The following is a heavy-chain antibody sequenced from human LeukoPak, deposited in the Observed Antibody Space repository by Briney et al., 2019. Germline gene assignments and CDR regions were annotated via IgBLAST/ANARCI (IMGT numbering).Heavy chain of an antibody. J-gene: IGHJ3*02. Sequence: GGSLRLSCAASGFTFSSYWMHWVRQAPGKGLVWVSRINTDGSSTSYADSVKGRFTISRDNAKNTLYLQMNSLRAEDTAVYYCARVSNWKDAFDIWGQGTMVTVSS. D-gene: IGHD1-20*01. CDR3: ARVSNWKDAFDI. V-gene: IGHV3-74*01. CDR1: GFTFSSYW. CDR2: INTDGSST.